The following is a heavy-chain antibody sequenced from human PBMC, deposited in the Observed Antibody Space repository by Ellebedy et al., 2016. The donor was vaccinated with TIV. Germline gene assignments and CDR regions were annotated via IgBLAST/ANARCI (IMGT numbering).Heavy chain of an antibody. Sequence: MPSETLSLTCAVYGGSFSGYYWSWIRQPPGKGLEWIGEINHSGSTKYNPSLQSRVTISVDTSKNQLSLKLSSVTAADTAVYYCARGGMVVVNAILHFDYWGQGTLVTVSS. V-gene: IGHV4-34*01. J-gene: IGHJ4*02. D-gene: IGHD2-21*01. CDR3: ARGGMVVVNAILHFDY. CDR2: INHSGST. CDR1: GGSFSGYY.